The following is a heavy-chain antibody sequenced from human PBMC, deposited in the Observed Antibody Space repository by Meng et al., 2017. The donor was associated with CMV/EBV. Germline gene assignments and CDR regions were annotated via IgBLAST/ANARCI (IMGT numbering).Heavy chain of an antibody. V-gene: IGHV3-33*06. D-gene: IGHD3-10*01. CDR2: IWYDGSNK. CDR1: GFTFSSYG. Sequence: LSLTCAASGFTFSSYGMHWVRQAPGKGLEWVAVIWYDGSNKYYADSVKGRFTISRDNSKNTLYLQMNSLRAEDTAVYYCAKDGISDYGSGAGYFDYWGQGTLVTVSS. J-gene: IGHJ4*02. CDR3: AKDGISDYGSGAGYFDY.